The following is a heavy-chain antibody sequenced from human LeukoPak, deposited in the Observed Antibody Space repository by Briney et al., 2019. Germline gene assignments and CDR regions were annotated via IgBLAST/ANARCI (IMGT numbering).Heavy chain of an antibody. V-gene: IGHV3-30-3*01. CDR3: ARALDEGARFDY. J-gene: IGHJ4*02. Sequence: GSLRLSCTASGFTFSTYAMHWVRQAPGKGLEWVAVISYDGTNKYYADSMKGRFTISRDNSKNTLYLQMNSLRAEDTAVYYCARALDEGARFDYWGQGTLVTVSS. CDR2: ISYDGTNK. CDR1: GFTFSTYA.